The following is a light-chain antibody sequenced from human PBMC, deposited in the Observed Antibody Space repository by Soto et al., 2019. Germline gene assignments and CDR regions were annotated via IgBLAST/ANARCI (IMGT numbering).Light chain of an antibody. Sequence: QSVLTQPPSVSGAPGQRVTISCTGSSSNIGAGYDVHWYQQFPGTAPKLLIYGNSNRPSGVPDRISGSKSGTSVSLAITGLQAEDEAYYYCQSYDSSLSGYVFGAETKVTVL. CDR2: GNS. CDR3: QSYDSSLSGYV. V-gene: IGLV1-40*01. J-gene: IGLJ1*01. CDR1: SSNIGAGYD.